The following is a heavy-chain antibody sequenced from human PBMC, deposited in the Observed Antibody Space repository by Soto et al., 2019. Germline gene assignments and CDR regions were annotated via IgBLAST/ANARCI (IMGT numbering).Heavy chain of an antibody. CDR2: ISWNSGSI. D-gene: IGHD2-15*01. CDR1: GFTFDDYA. Sequence: GGSLRLSCAASGFTFDDYAMHWVRQAPGKGLEWVSGISWNSGSIGYADSVKGRFTISRDNAKNSLYLQMNSLRAEDTALYYCAKGTNAFLYCSGGSCYPVYFQHWGQGTLVTVSS. J-gene: IGHJ1*01. CDR3: AKGTNAFLYCSGGSCYPVYFQH. V-gene: IGHV3-9*01.